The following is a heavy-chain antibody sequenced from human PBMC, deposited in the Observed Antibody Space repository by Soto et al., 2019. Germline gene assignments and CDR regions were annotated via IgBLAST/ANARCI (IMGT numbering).Heavy chain of an antibody. J-gene: IGHJ4*02. Sequence: EMQLVESGGDLVKPGGSLRLSCAGAGFSFFSYTMTWVRQAPGKGLEWVSSISSDNKYIYYADSVKGRFTISRDNAKSSLFLQMNSLRAHDTAVYYCTRSPRSITGTPTGGAQNDYWGQGALVTVSS. D-gene: IGHD1-7*01. CDR1: GFSFFSYT. CDR3: TRSPRSITGTPTGGAQNDY. CDR2: ISSDNKYI. V-gene: IGHV3-21*01.